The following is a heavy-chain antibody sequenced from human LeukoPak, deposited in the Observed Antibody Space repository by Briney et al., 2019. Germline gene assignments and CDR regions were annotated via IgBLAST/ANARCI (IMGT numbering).Heavy chain of an antibody. CDR1: GFTFSSYS. CDR2: ISSSSSTI. J-gene: IGHJ5*02. CDR3: ARDEGDYYDSSGYYFLWFDP. V-gene: IGHV3-48*04. Sequence: GGSLRLSCAASGFTFSSYSMNWVRQAPGKGLEWVSYISSSSSTIYYADSVKGRFTISRDNAKDSLYLQMNSLRAEDTAVYYCARDEGDYYDSSGYYFLWFDPWGQGTLVTVSS. D-gene: IGHD3-22*01.